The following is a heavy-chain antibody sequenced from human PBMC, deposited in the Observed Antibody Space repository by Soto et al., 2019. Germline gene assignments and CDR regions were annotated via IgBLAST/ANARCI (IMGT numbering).Heavy chain of an antibody. J-gene: IGHJ4*02. CDR3: ARDAYLGSGSYAY. V-gene: IGHV3-33*01. D-gene: IGHD3-10*01. CDR2: IWYDGSNK. CDR1: GFTFSSYG. Sequence: VGSLRLSCAASGFTFSSYGMHWVRQAPGKGLEWVALIWYDGSNKNYADSVKGRFTISRDDSKNTLYLQMNSLRAEDTAVYYCARDAYLGSGSYAYWGQGTLVTV.